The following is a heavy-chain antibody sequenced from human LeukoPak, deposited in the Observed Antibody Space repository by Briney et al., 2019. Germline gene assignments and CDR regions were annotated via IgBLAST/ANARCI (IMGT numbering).Heavy chain of an antibody. V-gene: IGHV3-48*04. CDR1: GFTFSSYS. J-gene: IGHJ6*03. CDR2: ITTSGSPI. Sequence: GGSLRLSCAASGFTFSSYSMHWVRQAPGKGLEWVSSITTSGSPISYADSVKGRFTISRDNAKNSLYLQMNSLRAEDTAVYYCARSDYYYYMDVWGKGTTVTISS. CDR3: ARSDYYYYMDV.